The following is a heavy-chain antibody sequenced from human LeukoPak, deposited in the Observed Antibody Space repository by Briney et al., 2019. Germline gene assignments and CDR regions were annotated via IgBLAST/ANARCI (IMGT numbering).Heavy chain of an antibody. J-gene: IGHJ4*02. CDR3: ARGGYELLSDY. V-gene: IGHV3-74*01. Sequence: GGSLRLSCAASGFTFSSYWMHWVRQAPGKGLVWVSRINTDGSSTSYADSVKGRFTISRDNAKNTLHLQMNSLRAEDTAVYYCARGGYELLSDYWGQGTLVTVSS. CDR2: INTDGSST. CDR1: GFTFSSYW. D-gene: IGHD2-2*01.